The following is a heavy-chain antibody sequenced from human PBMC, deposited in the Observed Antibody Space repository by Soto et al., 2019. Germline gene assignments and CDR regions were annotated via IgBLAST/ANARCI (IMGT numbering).Heavy chain of an antibody. Sequence: QVQLVESGGGVVQPGRTLRLSCAASGFSFSSYAMHWVRQAPGKGLEWVAVIAYDGSNKYYADSVKGRFTISRDNSKNTLYLQMNSLRAEDTAVYYCARDQGTGTRNPSFDYWGQGTLVTVSS. V-gene: IGHV3-30*04. J-gene: IGHJ4*02. CDR3: ARDQGTGTRNPSFDY. CDR1: GFSFSSYA. D-gene: IGHD3-9*01. CDR2: IAYDGSNK.